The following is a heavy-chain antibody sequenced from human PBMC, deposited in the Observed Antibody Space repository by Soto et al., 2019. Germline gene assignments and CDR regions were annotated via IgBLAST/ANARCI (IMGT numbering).Heavy chain of an antibody. Sequence: LCLTCAACGDRISRSKWWTCVLQTPGKGLEWIGKIDQNGITNYNPSLESRVTILKDNSKNQLSLKLTSVTAVDSAVYYCARLNRDYYYYGMDVWGQGAPVTVSS. CDR1: GDRISRSKW. CDR2: IDQNGIT. CDR3: ARLNRDYYYYGMDV. J-gene: IGHJ6*02. V-gene: IGHV4-4*02.